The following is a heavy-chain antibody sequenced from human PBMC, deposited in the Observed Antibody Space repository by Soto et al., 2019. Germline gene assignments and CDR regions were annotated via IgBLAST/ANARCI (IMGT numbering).Heavy chain of an antibody. CDR1: GYTFTSFG. CDR3: ARDRSLLSHEYGDQSVDY. CDR2: ISPYKGNT. D-gene: IGHD4-17*01. Sequence: QVQLVQSRAEVKKPGASVKVSCKASGYTFTSFGISWVRQAPGQGLEWMGWISPYKGNTKYADKFQGGVTITTDTSTSTAYMELRSLRSDDTALYYCARDRSLLSHEYGDQSVDYWGQGTLVTVSS. J-gene: IGHJ4*02. V-gene: IGHV1-18*01.